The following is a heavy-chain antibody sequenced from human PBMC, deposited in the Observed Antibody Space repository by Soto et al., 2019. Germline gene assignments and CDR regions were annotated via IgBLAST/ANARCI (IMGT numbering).Heavy chain of an antibody. D-gene: IGHD2-15*01. J-gene: IGHJ5*02. V-gene: IGHV2-5*02. CDR1: GFSLSTSGVG. CDR3: AHLLGYCSGGSCFPYNWFDP. Sequence: SGPTLVNPTQTLTLTCTFSGFSLSTSGVGVGWIRQPPGKALEWLALIYWDDDKRYSPSLKSRLTITKDTSKNQVVLTMTNMDPVDTATYYCAHLLGYCSGGSCFPYNWFDPWGQGTLVTVSS. CDR2: IYWDDDK.